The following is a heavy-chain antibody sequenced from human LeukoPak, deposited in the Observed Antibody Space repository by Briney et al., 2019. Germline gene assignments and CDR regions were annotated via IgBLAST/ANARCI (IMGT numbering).Heavy chain of an antibody. V-gene: IGHV1-2*02. D-gene: IGHD2-15*01. J-gene: IGHJ4*02. CDR1: GYTFTAYS. Sequence: ASVKVSCKASGYTFTAYSMHWVRQAPGQGLEWMGWINPNSGGTDCGQRFQGRVTMTRDTSITMLYMEMSSLTPDDTAVYYCARAGYCSDGKCYTFDYWGQGTLVTVSS. CDR2: INPNSGGT. CDR3: ARAGYCSDGKCYTFDY.